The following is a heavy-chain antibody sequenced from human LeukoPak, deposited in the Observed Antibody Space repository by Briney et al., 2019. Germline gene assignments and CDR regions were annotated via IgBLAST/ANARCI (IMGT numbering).Heavy chain of an antibody. CDR2: IFYSGGS. CDR3: VRDESSVGATFDI. V-gene: IGHV4-30-4*01. J-gene: IGHJ3*02. Sequence: KSSETLSLTCSVSGGSFSSEDYYWSWIRQPPGKGLEWIGYIFYSGGSYYNPSLKRRVSMSVDTSKNQFSLKLTSVTAADTAMYYCVRDESSVGATFDIWGHGTMVIVSS. D-gene: IGHD3-22*01. CDR1: GGSFSSEDYY.